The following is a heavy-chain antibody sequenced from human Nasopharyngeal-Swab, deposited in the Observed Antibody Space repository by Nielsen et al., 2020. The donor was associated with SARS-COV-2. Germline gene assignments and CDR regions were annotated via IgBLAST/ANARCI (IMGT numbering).Heavy chain of an antibody. CDR1: GYSFTSYW. CDR3: VRPEGVATSFKYYFQYGMDV. D-gene: IGHD5-12*01. J-gene: IGHJ6*02. CDR2: IYPRDSDT. V-gene: IGHV5-51*01. Sequence: GESLKISCKGSGYSFTSYWIAWVRQMPGKGLEWMGIIYPRDSDTGYSPSLQGQVTISADKSISTAYLQWSSLKASDTAMYYCVRPEGVATSFKYYFQYGMDVWGQGTMVTVPS.